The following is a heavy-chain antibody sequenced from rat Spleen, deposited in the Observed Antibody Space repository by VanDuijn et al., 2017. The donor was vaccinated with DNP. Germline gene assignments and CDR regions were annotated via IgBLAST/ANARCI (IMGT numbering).Heavy chain of an antibody. CDR3: ARHGYSSYRFAY. J-gene: IGHJ3*01. V-gene: IGHV5-31*01. CDR2: ITSSGGRN. D-gene: IGHD1-2*01. Sequence: EVQLVESGGDLVRPGRSLKLSCVASGFTFKNYWMTWIRHVPGKGLEWVASITSSGGRNYYPDSVKGRFTISRENAQSTLYLQMNSLRSEDTATYYCARHGYSSYRFAYWGQGTLVTVSS. CDR1: GFTFKNYW.